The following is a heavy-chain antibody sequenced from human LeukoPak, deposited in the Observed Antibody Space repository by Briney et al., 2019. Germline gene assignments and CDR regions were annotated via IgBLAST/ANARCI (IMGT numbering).Heavy chain of an antibody. V-gene: IGHV4-38-2*02. J-gene: IGHJ4*02. Sequence: PSETLSLTCTVSGYSISSGYYWGWIRQPPGKGLEWIGSIYYSGSTYYNPSLKSRVTISVDTSENQFSLKLSSVTAADTAVYYCARDSIVGTNWGQGTLVTVSS. CDR3: ARDSIVGTN. CDR1: GYSISSGYY. D-gene: IGHD1/OR15-1a*01. CDR2: IYYSGST.